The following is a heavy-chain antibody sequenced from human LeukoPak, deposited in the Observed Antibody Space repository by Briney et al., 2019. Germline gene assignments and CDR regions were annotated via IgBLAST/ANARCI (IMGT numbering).Heavy chain of an antibody. Sequence: GGSLRLSCAASGFTFSSYAMHWVRQAPGKGLEWVAVISYDGSNKYYADSVKGRFTISRDNSKNTLYLQMSSLRAEDTAVYYCVRSKAGSYYYYMDVWGKGTTVTVSS. V-gene: IGHV3-30*04. CDR2: ISYDGSNK. CDR3: VRSKAGSYYYYMDV. J-gene: IGHJ6*03. CDR1: GFTFSSYA. D-gene: IGHD6-13*01.